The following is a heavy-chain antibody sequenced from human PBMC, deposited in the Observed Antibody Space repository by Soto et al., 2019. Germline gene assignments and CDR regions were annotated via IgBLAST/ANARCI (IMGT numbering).Heavy chain of an antibody. D-gene: IGHD3-3*01. CDR2: INHSGST. J-gene: IGHJ4*02. V-gene: IGHV4-34*01. Sequence: LETLSLTCAVYGGSFSGYYWSWIRQPPGKGLEWIGEINHSGSTNYNPSLKSRVTISVDTSKNQFSLKLSSVTAADTAVYYCARAPLIIGHITNSGEASPGVLDYWGQGTPVTVSS. CDR3: ARAPLIIGHITNSGEASPGVLDY. CDR1: GGSFSGYY.